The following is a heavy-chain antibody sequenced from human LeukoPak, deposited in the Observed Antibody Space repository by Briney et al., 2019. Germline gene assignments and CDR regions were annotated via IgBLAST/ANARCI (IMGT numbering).Heavy chain of an antibody. D-gene: IGHD3-22*01. V-gene: IGHV3-11*01. CDR2: ISSSGSTI. CDR3: ARDRGSSYYYDSSGYPLRDFQH. CDR1: GFTFSDYY. Sequence: GGSLRLSCAASGFTFSDYYMSWIRQAPGKGLEWVSYISSSGSTIYYADSVKGRFTISRDNAKNSLYLQMNSLRAEDTAVYYCARDRGSSYYYDSSGYPLRDFQHWGQGTLVTVSS. J-gene: IGHJ1*01.